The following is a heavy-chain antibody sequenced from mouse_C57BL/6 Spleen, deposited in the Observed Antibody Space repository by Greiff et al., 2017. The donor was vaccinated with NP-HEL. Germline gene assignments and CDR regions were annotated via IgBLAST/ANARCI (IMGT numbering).Heavy chain of an antibody. J-gene: IGHJ1*03. D-gene: IGHD2-2*01. CDR2: IDPSDSYT. CDR1: GYTFTSYW. V-gene: IGHV1-50*01. CDR3: AFGYDSYFDV. Sequence: QVQLQQPGAELVKPGASVKLSCKASGYTFTSYWMQWVKQRPGQGLEWIGEIDPSDSYTNYNQKFKGKATLTVDPSSSTAYMQLSSLTSEDSAVYYCAFGYDSYFDVWGTGTTVTVSS.